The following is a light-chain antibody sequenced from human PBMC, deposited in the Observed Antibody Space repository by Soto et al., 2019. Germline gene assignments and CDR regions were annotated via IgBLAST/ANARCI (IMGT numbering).Light chain of an antibody. Sequence: IQMTQSPSALSASVGDRVTITCRASQGVRSYLAWFQQRQGKAPKXXIFGASTLQNGVPARFSGGGFGTEFTLTITSLQPEDFATYYCHQVYTYPRTFGQGTKVDIK. CDR3: HQVYTYPRT. V-gene: IGKV1-9*01. J-gene: IGKJ1*01. CDR2: GAS. CDR1: QGVRSY.